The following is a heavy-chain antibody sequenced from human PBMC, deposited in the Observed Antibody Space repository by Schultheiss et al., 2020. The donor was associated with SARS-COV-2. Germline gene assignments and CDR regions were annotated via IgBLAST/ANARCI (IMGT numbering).Heavy chain of an antibody. CDR1: GFTFSSYG. CDR3: TTDSHAFDI. Sequence: GGSLRLSCAASGFTFSSYGMHWVRQAPGKGLEWVANIKQDGSEKYYVDSVKGRFTISRDNAKNSLYLQMNSLRVEDTAVYYCTTDSHAFDIWGQGTMVTVSS. J-gene: IGHJ3*02. V-gene: IGHV3-7*03. CDR2: IKQDGSEK.